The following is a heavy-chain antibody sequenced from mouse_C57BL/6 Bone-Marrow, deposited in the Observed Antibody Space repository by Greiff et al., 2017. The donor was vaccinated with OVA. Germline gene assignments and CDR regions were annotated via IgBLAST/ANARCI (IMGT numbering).Heavy chain of an antibody. CDR3: ARSPTWYFDV. Sequence: QVQLQQPGAELVMPGASVKLSCKASGYTFTSYWMHWVKQRPGQGLEWIGEIDPSDSYTNYNQKSKGKSTLTVDKSSSTAYMQLSSLTSEDSAVYYCARSPTWYFDVWGTGTTVTVSS. CDR1: GYTFTSYW. D-gene: IGHD5-1*01. V-gene: IGHV1-69*01. CDR2: IDPSDSYT. J-gene: IGHJ1*03.